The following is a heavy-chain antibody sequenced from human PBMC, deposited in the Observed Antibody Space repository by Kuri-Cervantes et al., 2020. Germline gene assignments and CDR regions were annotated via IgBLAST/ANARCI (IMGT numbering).Heavy chain of an antibody. D-gene: IGHD6-19*01. CDR1: GFTFDDYA. CDR2: ISWNSGSI. J-gene: IGHJ4*02. Sequence: GGSLRLSCAASGFTFDDYAMHWVRQAPGKGLEWVSGISWNSGSIGYADSVKGRFTISRDNAKNSLYLQMNSLRAEDTALYYCAKDPYSSGWYSFFDYWGQGTLVTVSS. CDR3: AKDPYSSGWYSFFDY. V-gene: IGHV3-9*01.